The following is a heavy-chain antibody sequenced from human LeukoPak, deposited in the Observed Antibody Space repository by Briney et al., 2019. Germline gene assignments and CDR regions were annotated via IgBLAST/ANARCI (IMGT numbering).Heavy chain of an antibody. J-gene: IGHJ4*02. CDR3: ARDWFHAIDY. V-gene: IGHV3-48*03. CDR1: GFTFSSYE. CDR2: ISSSGSTI. D-gene: IGHD2/OR15-2a*01. Sequence: GGSLRLSCAASGFTFSSYEIHWVRQAPGKGLEWLSYISSSGSTIKYADSVKGRFTISRGNAKNSLYLQMNSLRAEDTAVYYCARDWFHAIDYWGQGTLVTVSS.